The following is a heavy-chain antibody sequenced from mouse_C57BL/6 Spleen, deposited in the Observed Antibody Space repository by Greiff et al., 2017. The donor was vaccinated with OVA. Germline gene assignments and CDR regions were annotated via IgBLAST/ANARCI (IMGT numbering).Heavy chain of an antibody. CDR3: ARATGYYGSSYGYFDV. CDR2: INYDGSST. D-gene: IGHD1-1*01. Sequence: EVQLVESEGGLVQPGSSMKLSCTASGFTFSDYYMAWVRQVPEKGLEWVANINYDGSSTYYLDSLKSRFIISRDNAKNILYLQMSSLKSEDTATYYCARATGYYGSSYGYFDVWGTGTTVTASS. V-gene: IGHV5-16*01. J-gene: IGHJ1*03. CDR1: GFTFSDYY.